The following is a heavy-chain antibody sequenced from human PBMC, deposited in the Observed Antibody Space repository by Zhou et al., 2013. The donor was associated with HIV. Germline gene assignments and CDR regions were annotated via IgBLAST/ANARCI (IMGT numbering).Heavy chain of an antibody. V-gene: IGHV1-18*01. D-gene: IGHD3-3*01. CDR2: INTYNGNT. Sequence: QVQLVQSGAEVKKPGASVKVSCKASGYIFTNYAISWVRHAPGQGLEWMGWINTYNGNTNYALRFQDSVTMTTDTSTDTAYMEVRSLRSDDTAVYYCARDVQRFLEWLTTGSFDVWGQGTTVAVSS. CDR1: GYIFTNYA. J-gene: IGHJ3*01. CDR3: ARDVQRFLEWLTTGSFDV.